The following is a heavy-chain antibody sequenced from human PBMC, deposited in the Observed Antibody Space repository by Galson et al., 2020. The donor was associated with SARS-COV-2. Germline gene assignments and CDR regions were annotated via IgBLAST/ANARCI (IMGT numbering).Heavy chain of an antibody. D-gene: IGHD3-3*01. CDR1: GYTFTGYY. J-gene: IGHJ6*02. Sequence: ASVNVSCKASGYTFTGYYMHWVRQAPGQGLEWMGWINPNSGGTNYAQKFQGRVTMTRDTSISTAYMELSRLRSDDTAVYYCARDKINYDFWSGYYFPGGESYYYYYGMDVWGQGTTVTVSS. CDR2: INPNSGGT. CDR3: ARDKINYDFWSGYYFPGGESYYYYYGMDV. V-gene: IGHV1-2*02.